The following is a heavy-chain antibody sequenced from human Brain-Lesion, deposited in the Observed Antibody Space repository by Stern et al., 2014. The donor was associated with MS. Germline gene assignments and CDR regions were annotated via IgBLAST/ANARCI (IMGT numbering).Heavy chain of an antibody. V-gene: IGHV3-30*18. CDR3: AKDRQWLTYFFDY. D-gene: IGHD3-22*01. CDR1: GFTFSSFG. CDR2: ISDDGSNK. J-gene: IGHJ4*02. Sequence: VQLVESGGGVVQPGRPLRLSCADSGFTFSSFGMHWVRQAPGKGLEWVAVISDDGSNKYYADSVKGRFTISRDNSKNTLYMQMNSLRAEDTAVYYCAKDRQWLTYFFDYWGQGSLVTVSS.